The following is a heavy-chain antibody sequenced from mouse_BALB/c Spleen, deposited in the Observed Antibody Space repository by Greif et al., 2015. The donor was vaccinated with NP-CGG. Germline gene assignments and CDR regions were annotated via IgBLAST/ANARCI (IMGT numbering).Heavy chain of an antibody. CDR2: IDPANGNT. Sequence: EVQLQESGAELVKPGASVKLSCTASGFNIRDTYMHWVKQRPEQGLEWIGRIDPANGNTKYDPKFQGKATITADTSSNTAYLQLSSLTSEDTAVYYCAGTYFDYWGQGTTLTVSS. CDR3: AGTYFDY. J-gene: IGHJ2*01. CDR1: GFNIRDTY. V-gene: IGHV14-3*02. D-gene: IGHD3-3*01.